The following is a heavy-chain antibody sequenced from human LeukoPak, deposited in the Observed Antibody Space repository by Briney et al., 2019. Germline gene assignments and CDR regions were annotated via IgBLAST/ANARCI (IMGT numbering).Heavy chain of an antibody. Sequence: GGSLRLSCVASGFTLSTYGMHWVRQAPGKGLEWVAIASYDGSIEYYADSVKGRFTISRDTSKNTLYLQMNSLRAEDTAVYYCAKDFYAFSGSGQNWFDPWGQGTLVTVSS. J-gene: IGHJ5*02. V-gene: IGHV3-30*18. CDR3: AKDFYAFSGSGQNWFDP. CDR1: GFTLSTYG. D-gene: IGHD3-10*01. CDR2: ASYDGSIE.